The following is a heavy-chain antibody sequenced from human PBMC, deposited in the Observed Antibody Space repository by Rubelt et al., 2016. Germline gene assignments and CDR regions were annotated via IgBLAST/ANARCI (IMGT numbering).Heavy chain of an antibody. CDR3: SRAERWLQGGDYYYAMDV. V-gene: IGHV4-34*01. D-gene: IGHD5-24*01. Sequence: VQLQQWGAGLLKPSETLSLTCAVYSGSFSGYYWTWIRQPPGKGLEWIGEINHRGSTIYNPPLKSRVTISVSTSKNHLSLRVGSVTAADSAVYFCSRAERWLQGGDYYYAMDVWGQGTTVTVSS. CDR1: SGSFSGYY. CDR2: INHRGST. J-gene: IGHJ6*02.